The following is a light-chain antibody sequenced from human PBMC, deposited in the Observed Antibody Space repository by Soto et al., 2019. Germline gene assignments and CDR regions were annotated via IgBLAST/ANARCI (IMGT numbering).Light chain of an antibody. CDR1: QSVSSN. Sequence: EIVMTQSPATLSVSPGERATLSCRASQSVSSNLAWYQQKPGQAPRLLIYGASTRATGIPARFSGSRSGTDDTLTISSMQYEDFTVYYCQQHNNWPLFGPGTKVDIK. V-gene: IGKV3-15*01. J-gene: IGKJ3*01. CDR3: QQHNNWPL. CDR2: GAS.